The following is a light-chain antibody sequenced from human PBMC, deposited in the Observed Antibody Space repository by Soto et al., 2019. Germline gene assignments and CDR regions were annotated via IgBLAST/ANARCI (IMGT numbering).Light chain of an antibody. CDR1: QDISSY. CDR2: AAS. CDR3: HQLKSFPLS. J-gene: IGKJ4*01. V-gene: IGKV1-9*01. Sequence: DIQLTQSPSFLSASVGDRVTITCRTSQDISSYLAWYQQKPGKAPQLLISAASTLQSGVPSRFSGSGSGKEFTLTISSLQPADFPTYYCHQLKSFPLSFGGGTKVEI.